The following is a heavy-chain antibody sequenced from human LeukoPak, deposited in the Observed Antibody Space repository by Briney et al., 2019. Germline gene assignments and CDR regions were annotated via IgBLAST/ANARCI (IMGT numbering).Heavy chain of an antibody. V-gene: IGHV3-21*01. J-gene: IGHJ4*02. CDR2: ISSSSYI. CDR1: GFTFSSYS. D-gene: IGHD1-26*01. CDR3: ARDRSYHKKYLDY. Sequence: GGSLRLSCAASGFTFSSYSMNWVRQAPGKGLEWVSSISSSSYIYYADSVKGRFTISRDNAKNSLYLQMNSLRAEDTAVYYCARDRSYHKKYLDYWRQGTLVTVSS.